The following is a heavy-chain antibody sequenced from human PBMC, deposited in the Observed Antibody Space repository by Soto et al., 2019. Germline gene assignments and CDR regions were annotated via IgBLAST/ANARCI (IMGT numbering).Heavy chain of an antibody. Sequence: QVHLVESGGGVVQPGRSLRLSCAASGLIFSSSAMHWVRQAPGKGLEWVALISYDGSNKYYVDSVKGRFTISRDNSKDTLDLQMNSLREGDTAVYYCAAETKSYFYGMDVWGQGTTVTVSS. V-gene: IGHV3-30*03. J-gene: IGHJ6*02. CDR2: ISYDGSNK. CDR3: AAETKSYFYGMDV. CDR1: GLIFSSSA.